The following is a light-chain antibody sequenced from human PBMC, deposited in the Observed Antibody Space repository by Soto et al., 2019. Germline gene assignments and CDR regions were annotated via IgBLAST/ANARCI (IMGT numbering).Light chain of an antibody. CDR2: RDD. CDR3: AAWDTRLNGHV. Sequence: QSVLTQPPSASGTPGKRVTISCSGSSSNIGSNTVNWYQQLPGTAPKLLISRDDQRPSGVPDRFSGSKSGTSGSLAISGLQAEDEADYFCAAWDTRLNGHVFGTGTKVTVL. J-gene: IGLJ1*01. CDR1: SSNIGSNT. V-gene: IGLV1-44*01.